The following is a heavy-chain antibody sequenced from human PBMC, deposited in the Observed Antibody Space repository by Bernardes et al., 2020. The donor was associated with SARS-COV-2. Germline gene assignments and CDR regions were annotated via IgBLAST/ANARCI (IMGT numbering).Heavy chain of an antibody. J-gene: IGHJ4*02. D-gene: IGHD3-10*01. CDR2: INPKSGDT. CDR1: GYIFTNYY. Sequence: ASVKVSCKTSGYIFTNYYLHWVRQAPGQGLEWMGWINPKSGDTAYAQKFQGRVTMTGDTSISAAYMDLTWLRSDDTAIYYCAKGGRASLSVGGSFDFWGQGTLVTVSS. CDR3: AKGGRASLSVGGSFDF. V-gene: IGHV1-2*02.